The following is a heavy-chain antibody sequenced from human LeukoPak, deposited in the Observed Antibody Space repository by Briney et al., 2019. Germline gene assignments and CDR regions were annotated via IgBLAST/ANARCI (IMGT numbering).Heavy chain of an antibody. Sequence: GGSLRLSCAASGFIFSSYAMSWVRQAPGKGLEWVLGISGTGGRTYYADSVKGRFTISRDNSKNTLYLQMNSLRAEDAAVYYCARVPDYWGQGTLVTVSS. CDR1: GFIFSSYA. CDR2: ISGTGGRT. J-gene: IGHJ4*02. V-gene: IGHV3-23*01. CDR3: ARVPDY.